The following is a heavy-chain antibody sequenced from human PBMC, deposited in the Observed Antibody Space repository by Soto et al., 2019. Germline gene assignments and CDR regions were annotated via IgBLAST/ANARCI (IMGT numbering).Heavy chain of an antibody. CDR3: AGRPEIHPR. V-gene: IGHV4-4*02. CDR2: IHRAGVT. Sequence: QVHLQESGPGLVKPSETLSLTCAISGGSTSSSDWWTWVRQPPGEGLEWIGEIHRAGVTNYNSSLXSRLTISLDHSRNQFPLSLTSVTAADAAVYFCAGRPEIHPRWGQGILVPVSS. J-gene: IGHJ4*02. D-gene: IGHD1-26*01. CDR1: GGSTSSSDW.